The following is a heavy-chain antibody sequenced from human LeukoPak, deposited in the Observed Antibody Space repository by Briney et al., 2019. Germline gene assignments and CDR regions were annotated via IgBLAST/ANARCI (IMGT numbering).Heavy chain of an antibody. CDR2: INAGNGNT. CDR1: GYTFTSYA. Sequence: ASVKVSCKASGYTFTSYAMHWVRQAPGQRLEWMGWINAGNGNTKYSQKFQGRVTITRDTSASTAYMELSSLRSEDTAVYYCARVPMYYYDSSGPPDYWGQGTLVTVSS. CDR3: ARVPMYYYDSSGPPDY. D-gene: IGHD3-22*01. J-gene: IGHJ4*02. V-gene: IGHV1-3*01.